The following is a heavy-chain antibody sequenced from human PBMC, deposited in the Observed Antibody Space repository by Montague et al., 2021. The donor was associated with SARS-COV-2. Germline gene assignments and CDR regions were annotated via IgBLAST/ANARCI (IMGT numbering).Heavy chain of an antibody. J-gene: IGHJ5*02. Sequence: SLRLSCAASGFTFSSYRMNWVRQAPGKGLGWVSSISSSSSYIYYADSVKGRFTISRDNAKNSQYLQMNSLRAEDTAVYYCARDPSTIFGVVTLPWGQGTLVTVSS. D-gene: IGHD3-3*01. CDR1: GFTFSSYR. CDR2: ISSSSSYI. CDR3: ARDPSTIFGVVTLP. V-gene: IGHV3-21*01.